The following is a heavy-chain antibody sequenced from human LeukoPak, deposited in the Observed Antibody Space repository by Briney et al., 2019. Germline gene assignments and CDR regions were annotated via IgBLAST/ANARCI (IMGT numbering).Heavy chain of an antibody. J-gene: IGHJ4*02. D-gene: IGHD3-16*01. CDR1: GFTFSSHG. CDR3: VRWGTGKILDY. V-gene: IGHV3-33*01. CDR2: IWYDGSNK. Sequence: GGSLRISCAASGFTFSSHGMHWVRQSPGKGLEWVAVIWYDGSNKYYADSVRGRFTISRDNSKSTVYLQMDSLRAEDTAVYYCVRWGTGKILDYWGQGTLVTVSS.